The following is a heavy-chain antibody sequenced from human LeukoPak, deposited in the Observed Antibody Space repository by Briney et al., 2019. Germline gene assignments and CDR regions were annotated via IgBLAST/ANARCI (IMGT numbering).Heavy chain of an antibody. J-gene: IGHJ5*02. D-gene: IGHD3-22*01. CDR1: GDSISSHY. Sequence: SETLSLTCTVSGDSISSHYWSWVRQPPGKGLEGIGYISSSGNTHSNPSLKSRVTVSLDSSKNQFSLKLNSVTAADTAVYYCARGLSITLIVRWFDPWGQGTLVTVSS. V-gene: IGHV4-59*11. CDR3: ARGLSITLIVRWFDP. CDR2: ISSSGNT.